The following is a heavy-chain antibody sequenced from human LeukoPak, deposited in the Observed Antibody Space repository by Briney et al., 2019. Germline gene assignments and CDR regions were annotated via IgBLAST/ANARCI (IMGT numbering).Heavy chain of an antibody. D-gene: IGHD2-2*01. V-gene: IGHV4-30-4*01. J-gene: IGHJ4*02. CDR3: ARDSPPAGTDY. CDR1: GASISSGDYY. Sequence: SETLSLTCTVSGASISSGDYYWSWLRQPPGKGLEWIGYIYYSGSTYYNPSLKSRVTISVDTSKNQFSLKLSSVTAADTAVYYCARDSPPAGTDYWGQGTLVTVSS. CDR2: IYYSGST.